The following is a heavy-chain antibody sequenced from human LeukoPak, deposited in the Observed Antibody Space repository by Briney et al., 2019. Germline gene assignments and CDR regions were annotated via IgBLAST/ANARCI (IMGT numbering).Heavy chain of an antibody. V-gene: IGHV1-46*01. D-gene: IGHD5-24*01. CDR3: ARVGGAYNSFDY. CDR1: GYTFTSYY. CDR2: INPSGGST. Sequence: ASVKVSCKASGYTFTSYYMHWERQAPGQGLEWMGIINPSGGSTSYAQKFQGRVTMTRDMSTSTVYMELSSLRSEDTAVYYCARVGGAYNSFDYWGQGTLVTVSS. J-gene: IGHJ4*02.